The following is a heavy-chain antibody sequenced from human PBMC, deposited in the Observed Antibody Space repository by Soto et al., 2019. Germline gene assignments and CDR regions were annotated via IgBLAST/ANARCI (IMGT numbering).Heavy chain of an antibody. CDR2: INPSGGSA. Sequence: VSVKVSCKASGYTFTSYYMHWVLHAPGQGLEWMGVINPSGGSATYLQKFQGRVTMTRDTSTSTAYLQWSSLKASDTAMYYCARRSFGSSSSTPYYFDYWGQGTLVTVSS. V-gene: IGHV1-46*01. CDR3: ARRSFGSSSSTPYYFDY. CDR1: GYTFTSYY. D-gene: IGHD6-6*01. J-gene: IGHJ4*02.